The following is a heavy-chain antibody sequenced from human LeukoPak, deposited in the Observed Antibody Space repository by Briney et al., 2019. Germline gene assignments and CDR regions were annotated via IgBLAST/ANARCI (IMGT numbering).Heavy chain of an antibody. CDR1: GFTFSSYG. CDR2: ISSDGSNK. Sequence: GGSLRLSCAVSGFTFSSYGMHWVRQAPGKGLEWMAVISSDGSNKYYVDSVKGRFTISRDNSKNTLYLQMNSLRAEDTAVYYCAKEPSLGGYVGYWGQGTLVTVSS. D-gene: IGHD5-18*01. CDR3: AKEPSLGGYVGY. V-gene: IGHV3-30*18. J-gene: IGHJ4*02.